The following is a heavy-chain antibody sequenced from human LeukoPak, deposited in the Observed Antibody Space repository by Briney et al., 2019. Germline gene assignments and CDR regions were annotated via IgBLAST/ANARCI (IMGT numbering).Heavy chain of an antibody. Sequence: GGSLRLSCAASGFTFNDYYMSWIRQAPGKGLEWVSYISSSGSTIYYADSVKGRFTISRDNAKNSLYLQMNSLRAEDTAVYYCARISGYDFWSGYYTAFYPDYWGQGTLVTVSS. V-gene: IGHV3-11*01. CDR3: ARISGYDFWSGYYTAFYPDY. CDR1: GFTFNDYY. J-gene: IGHJ4*02. D-gene: IGHD3-3*01. CDR2: ISSSGSTI.